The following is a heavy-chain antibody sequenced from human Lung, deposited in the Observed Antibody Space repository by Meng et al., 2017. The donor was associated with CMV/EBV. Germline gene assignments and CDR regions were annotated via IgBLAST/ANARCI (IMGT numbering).Heavy chain of an antibody. CDR2: ISHSGIT. J-gene: IGHJ4*02. CDR3: ARTLPPARGHRLDY. CDR1: GESFSGYS. D-gene: IGHD1-14*01. V-gene: IGHV4-34*01. Sequence: SXTXSLXCAVHGESFSGYSWSWIRQPPGKGLEWIGEISHSGITNYNPSLKSRVTISLDTSKNQFSLKLNSVAAADTAVFYCARTLPPARGHRLDYWGQGTLVT.